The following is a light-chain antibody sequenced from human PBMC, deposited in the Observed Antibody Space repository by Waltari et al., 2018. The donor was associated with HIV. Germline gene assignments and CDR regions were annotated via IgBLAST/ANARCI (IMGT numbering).Light chain of an antibody. Sequence: DIVMTQSPLSLPVTPGEPASISCRSSQSLLHSNGYNYLDWYLQKPGQSPQLLIYLGSDRASGVPDRFSGSGSGTDFTLNISRVEAEDVGVYYCMQALQTPLTFGGGTKVEI. CDR1: QSLLHSNGYNY. J-gene: IGKJ4*01. V-gene: IGKV2-28*01. CDR2: LGS. CDR3: MQALQTPLT.